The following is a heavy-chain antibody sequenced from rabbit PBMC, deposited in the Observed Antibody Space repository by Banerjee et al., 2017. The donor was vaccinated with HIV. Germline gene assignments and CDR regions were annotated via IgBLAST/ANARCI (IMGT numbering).Heavy chain of an antibody. CDR2: VQTRSGET. CDR1: GFSFSSTYD. D-gene: IGHD1-1*01. CDR3: ARRDSGAYYQL. J-gene: IGHJ2*01. V-gene: IGHV1S45*01. Sequence: QQQLVESGGGLVQPEGSLTLTCTASGFSFSSTYDMCWVRQAPGKGLEWIACVQTRSGETWYASWAKGRFTISKTSSTTMTLQMTSLTAADTATYFCARRDSGAYYQLWGPGTLVTVS.